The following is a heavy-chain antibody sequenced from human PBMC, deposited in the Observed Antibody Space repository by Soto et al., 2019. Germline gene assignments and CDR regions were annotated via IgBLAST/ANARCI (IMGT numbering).Heavy chain of an antibody. CDR3: ARDVYCSGGSCYSLPVFDY. Sequence: PGGSLRLSCAASGFTFSSYGMHWVRQASGKGLEWVAVIWYDGSNKYYADSVKGRFTISRDNSKNTLYLQMNSLRAEDTAVYYCARDVYCSGGSCYSLPVFDYWGQGTLVTVSS. CDR1: GFTFSSYG. J-gene: IGHJ4*02. CDR2: IWYDGSNK. D-gene: IGHD2-15*01. V-gene: IGHV3-33*01.